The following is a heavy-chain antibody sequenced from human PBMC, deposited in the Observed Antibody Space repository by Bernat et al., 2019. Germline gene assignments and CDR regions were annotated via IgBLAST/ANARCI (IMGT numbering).Heavy chain of an antibody. CDR2: IYIGGST. V-gene: IGHV3-66*01. J-gene: IGHJ6*02. CDR3: AMCGGDCYYYYGMDV. CDR1: GFTVSSNY. D-gene: IGHD2-21*02. Sequence: EVQLVESGGGLVQPGGSLRLSCAASGFTVSSNYMSWVRQAPGKGLEWVSVIYIGGSTYYADSVKGRFTISRDNSKNTLYLQMNSLRAEDTAVYYCAMCGGDCYYYYGMDVWGQGTTVTVSS.